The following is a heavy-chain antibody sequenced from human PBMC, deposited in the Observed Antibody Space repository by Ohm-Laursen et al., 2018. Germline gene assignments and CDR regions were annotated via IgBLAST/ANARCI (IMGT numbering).Heavy chain of an antibody. CDR2: ISSSSSYI. CDR1: GFTFSSYG. D-gene: IGHD3-10*01. Sequence: SLRLSCATSGFTFSSYGMHWVRQAPGKGLEWVSSISSSSSYIYYADSVKGRFTISRDNAKNSLYLQMNSLRAEDTAVYYCARGHYYGSGSYDYWGQGTLVTVSS. V-gene: IGHV3-21*01. J-gene: IGHJ4*02. CDR3: ARGHYYGSGSYDY.